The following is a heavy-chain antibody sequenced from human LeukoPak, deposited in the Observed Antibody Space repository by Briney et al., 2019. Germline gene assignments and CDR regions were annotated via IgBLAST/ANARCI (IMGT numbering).Heavy chain of an antibody. J-gene: IGHJ4*02. Sequence: SETLSLTRTVSGDSVSNYYWSWIRQPPGKGLEWIGYIYNSGSTNYNPSLKSRVTISADTSKNQFSLKVNSVTAADTAVYYCARADYYGSGSYNYWGQGTLVTVSS. D-gene: IGHD3-10*01. V-gene: IGHV4-59*02. CDR2: IYNSGST. CDR1: GDSVSNYY. CDR3: ARADYYGSGSYNY.